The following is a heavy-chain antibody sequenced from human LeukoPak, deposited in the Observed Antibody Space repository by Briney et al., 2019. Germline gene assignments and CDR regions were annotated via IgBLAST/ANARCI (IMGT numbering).Heavy chain of an antibody. Sequence: SETLSLTCTVSGGSISSSSYYWGWIRQPPGKGLEWIGNIYYSGSTNYNPSLKSRVTISVDTSKNQFSLQLSSVTPEDTAVYYCTRDQDGMGVWGQGTSVTVSS. CDR2: IYYSGST. J-gene: IGHJ6*02. CDR3: TRDQDGMGV. CDR1: GGSISSSSYY. V-gene: IGHV4-39*02.